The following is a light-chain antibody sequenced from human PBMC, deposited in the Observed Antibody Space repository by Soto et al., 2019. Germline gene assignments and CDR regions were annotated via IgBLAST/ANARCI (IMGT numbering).Light chain of an antibody. CDR3: SALDDNLSGPV. CDR2: RND. V-gene: IGLV1-47*01. J-gene: IGLJ3*02. Sequence: QSVLTQPPSASGTPGQRVTISCSGSSSNIGSNYVYWYRQLPGTAPNVLIYRNDERPSGVPDRFSGSKSGSSASLAISGLRSEDEADYYCSALDDNLSGPVFGRGTKLTVL. CDR1: SSNIGSNY.